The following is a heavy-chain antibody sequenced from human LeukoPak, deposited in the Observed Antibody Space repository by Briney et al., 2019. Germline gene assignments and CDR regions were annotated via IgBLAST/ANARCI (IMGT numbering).Heavy chain of an antibody. CDR3: ARSDYYDSSGYLSWFDP. V-gene: IGHV4-61*01. Sequence: SETLSLTCTVSGGSVSSDSYYWSWIRQPPGKGLEWIGYIYYSGSTNYNPSLRSRVTISVDTSKNQFSLKLSSVTAADTAVYYCARSDYYDSSGYLSWFDPWGQGTLVTVSS. J-gene: IGHJ5*02. CDR1: GGSVSSDSYY. D-gene: IGHD3-22*01. CDR2: IYYSGST.